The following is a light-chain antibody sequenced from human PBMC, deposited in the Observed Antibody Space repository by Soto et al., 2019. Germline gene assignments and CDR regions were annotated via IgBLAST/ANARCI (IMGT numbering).Light chain of an antibody. CDR3: SSYTGSSSFYV. CDR1: SSDVGTYNY. J-gene: IGLJ1*01. CDR2: EVS. Sequence: QSVLTQPASVSGSPGQSITVSCTGTSSDVGTYNYVSWYQQHPGKAPKLMIYEVSNRPSGVSNRFSGSKSGNTASLTISGLQAEDEADYYCSSYTGSSSFYVFGNGTKVTVL. V-gene: IGLV2-14*01.